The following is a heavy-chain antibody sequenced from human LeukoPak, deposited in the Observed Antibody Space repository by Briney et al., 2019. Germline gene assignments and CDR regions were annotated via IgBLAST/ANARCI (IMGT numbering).Heavy chain of an antibody. CDR3: ARREGSDYDSSGYLDY. V-gene: IGHV1-46*01. CDR2: INPSGGST. CDR1: GYTFTSYY. J-gene: IGHJ4*02. Sequence: GASVTVSCKASGYTFTSYYMHWVRHAPAQGLEWMGIINPSGGSTSYAQKFQGRVTMTRDTSTSTVYMELSSLRSEDTAVYYCARREGSDYDSSGYLDYWGQGTLVTVSS. D-gene: IGHD3-22*01.